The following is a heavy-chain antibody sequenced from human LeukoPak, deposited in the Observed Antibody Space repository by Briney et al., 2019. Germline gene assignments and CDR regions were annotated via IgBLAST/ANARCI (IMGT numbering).Heavy chain of an antibody. V-gene: IGHV3-30*19. CDR1: GFTFSSYG. J-gene: IGHJ6*03. D-gene: IGHD2-2*01. CDR2: ISYDGSNK. CDR3: ARDRYCSSTSCLDYYYYMDV. Sequence: GGSLRLSCAASGFTFSSYGMHWVRQAPGKGLEWVAVISYDGSNKYYADSVKGRFTISRDNSKNTLYLQMNSLRAEDTAVYYCARDRYCSSTSCLDYYYYMDVWGKGTMVTVSS.